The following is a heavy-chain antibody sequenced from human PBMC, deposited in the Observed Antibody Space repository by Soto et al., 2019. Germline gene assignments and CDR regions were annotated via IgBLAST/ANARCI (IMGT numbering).Heavy chain of an antibody. J-gene: IGHJ4*02. CDR3: ASCDPAAGTSADY. D-gene: IGHD6-13*01. CDR2: ISSSSSYI. V-gene: IGHV3-21*01. CDR1: GFTFSSYS. Sequence: GGSLRLSCAASGFTFSSYSMNWVRQAPGKGLEWVSSISSSSSYIYYADSVKGRFTISRDNAKNSLYLQMNSLRAEDTAVYYCASCDPAAGTSADYWGQGTLVTVSS.